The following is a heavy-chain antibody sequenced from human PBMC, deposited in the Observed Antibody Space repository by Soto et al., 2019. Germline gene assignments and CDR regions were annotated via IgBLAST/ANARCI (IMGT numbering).Heavy chain of an antibody. D-gene: IGHD2-8*01. J-gene: IGHJ3*02. V-gene: IGHV1-69*04. Sequence: GASVKVSCEACGGSFSSYTISWVRQAPGQGLEWMGRIIPILGIANYAQKFQGRVTITADKSTSTAYMELSSLRSEDTAVYYCARDYGAYAFDIWGQGTMVTVSS. CDR2: IIPILGIA. CDR3: ARDYGAYAFDI. CDR1: GGSFSSYT.